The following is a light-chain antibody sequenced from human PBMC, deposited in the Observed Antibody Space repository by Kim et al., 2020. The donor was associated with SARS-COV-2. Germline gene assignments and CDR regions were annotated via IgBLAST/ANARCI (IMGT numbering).Light chain of an antibody. Sequence: GETARITGGGNKIGSKSVHWYQQKPGQAPALVIDYDTDRPSGIPERFSGSNSGNTATLTISRVEPGDEADYYCQVWDSSRDHRGYVFGTGTKVTVL. CDR2: YDT. V-gene: IGLV3-21*04. J-gene: IGLJ1*01. CDR1: KIGSKS. CDR3: QVWDSSRDHRGYV.